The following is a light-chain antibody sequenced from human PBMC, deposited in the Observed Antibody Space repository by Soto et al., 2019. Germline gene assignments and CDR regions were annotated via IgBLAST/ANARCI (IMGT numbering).Light chain of an antibody. CDR2: EGS. CDR1: SSNIGSYNL. CDR3: CYYGGRSTWV. V-gene: IGLV2-23*01. Sequence: QSALTQPASVSGSPGQSITISCTGTSSNIGSYNLVPWYQQHPGKAPKLMIYEGSKRPSGVSRRFSGSKSGTTASLTISGRPAEDEADYCWCYYGGRSTWVFGGGTQLTVL. J-gene: IGLJ3*02.